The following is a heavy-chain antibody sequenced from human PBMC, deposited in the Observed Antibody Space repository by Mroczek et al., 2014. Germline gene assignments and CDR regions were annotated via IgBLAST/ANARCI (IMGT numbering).Heavy chain of an antibody. CDR1: GGSFSGYY. V-gene: IGHV4-34*01. CDR2: INHSGST. Sequence: QVQLQQWGAGLLKPSETLSLTCAVYGGSFSGYYWSWIRQPPGKGLEWIGEINHSGSTNYNPSLKSRVTISVDTSKNQFSLKLSSVTAADTAVYYCARGLNSYYYYMDVWGKGTTVTVSS. J-gene: IGHJ6*03. CDR3: ARGLNSYYYYMDV. D-gene: IGHD1-1*01.